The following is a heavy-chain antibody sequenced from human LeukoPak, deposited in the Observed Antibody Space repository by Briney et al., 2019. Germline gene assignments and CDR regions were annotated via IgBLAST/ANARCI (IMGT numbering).Heavy chain of an antibody. CDR2: INHSGST. CDR3: AAAAAGLGY. CDR1: GGSFSGYY. J-gene: IGHJ4*02. Sequence: SETLSLTCAVYGGSFSGYYWSWIRQPPGKGLEWIGEINHSGSTNYNPSLKSRVTISVDKSKNQFSLKLSSVTAADTAVYYCAAAAAGLGYWGQGTLVTVSS. D-gene: IGHD6-13*01. V-gene: IGHV4-34*01.